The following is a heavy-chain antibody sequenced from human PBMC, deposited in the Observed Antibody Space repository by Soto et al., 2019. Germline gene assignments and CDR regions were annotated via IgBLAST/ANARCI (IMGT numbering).Heavy chain of an antibody. D-gene: IGHD1-26*01. CDR3: ATDLYSGSYPLDY. V-gene: IGHV1-24*01. Sequence: ASLKVSCKVSGYTLTELSMHWVRQAPGKGLEWMGGFDPEDGETIYAQKFQGRVTMTEDTSTDTAYMELSSLRSEDTAVYYCATDLYSGSYPLDYWGQGTLVTVSS. CDR1: GYTLTELS. CDR2: FDPEDGET. J-gene: IGHJ4*02.